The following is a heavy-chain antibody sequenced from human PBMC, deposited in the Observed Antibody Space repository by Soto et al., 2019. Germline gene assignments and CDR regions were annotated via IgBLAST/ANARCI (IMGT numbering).Heavy chain of an antibody. CDR3: AKVASGWYRAYYYYGMDV. D-gene: IGHD6-19*01. CDR1: GFTFSSYA. CDR2: ISGSGGST. V-gene: IGHV3-23*01. Sequence: EVQLLESGGGLVQPGGSLRLSCAASGFTFSSYAMSWVRQAPGKGLEWVSAISGSGGSTYYADSVKGRFTISRDNSKNTLYLQMNSLRAEDTAVYYCAKVASGWYRAYYYYGMDVWGQGTTVTVSS. J-gene: IGHJ6*02.